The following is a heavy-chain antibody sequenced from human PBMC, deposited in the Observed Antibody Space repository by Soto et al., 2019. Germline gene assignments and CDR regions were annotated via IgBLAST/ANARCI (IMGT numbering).Heavy chain of an antibody. Sequence: GGSLRLSCAASGFTFRNYAMDWVRQAPGKGLEWVSSISGGGDSRKYVDSVKGRFTISRDNSKNTLYLQMNSLRAEDTAVYYCAKDLFTMVRLFDSWGQGTLVTVSS. J-gene: IGHJ4*02. D-gene: IGHD3-10*01. CDR3: AKDLFTMVRLFDS. CDR1: GFTFRNYA. CDR2: ISGGGDSR. V-gene: IGHV3-23*01.